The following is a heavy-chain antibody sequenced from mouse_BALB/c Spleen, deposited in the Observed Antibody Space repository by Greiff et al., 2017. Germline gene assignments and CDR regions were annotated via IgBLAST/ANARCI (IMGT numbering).Heavy chain of an antibody. CDR2: IRLKSDNYAT. CDR3: TGYGNYAMDY. Sequence: EVKLVESGGGLVQPGGSMKLSCVASGFTFSSYWMSWVRQSPEKGLEWVAEIRLKSDNYATHYAESVKGKFTISRDDSKSRLYLQMNSLRAEDTGIYYCTGYGNYAMDYWGQGTSVTVSS. V-gene: IGHV6-3*03. D-gene: IGHD2-1*01. CDR1: GFTFSSYW. J-gene: IGHJ4*01.